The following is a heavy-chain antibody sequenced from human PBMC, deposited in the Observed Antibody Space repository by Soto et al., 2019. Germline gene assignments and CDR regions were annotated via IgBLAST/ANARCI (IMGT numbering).Heavy chain of an antibody. CDR2: IDHDGPT. Sequence: EVQLVEPGGGLVQPGGSLRPSGAGSVFTFSNYWMHWVRQAPGKGLEWVSRIDHDGPTDYADSVRGRFTISRDNAENTLYLQMNSLRPEDTAVYYCVRDSHGDYWGQGTLVTVSS. CDR3: VRDSHGDY. J-gene: IGHJ4*02. CDR1: VFTFSNYW. V-gene: IGHV3-74*01.